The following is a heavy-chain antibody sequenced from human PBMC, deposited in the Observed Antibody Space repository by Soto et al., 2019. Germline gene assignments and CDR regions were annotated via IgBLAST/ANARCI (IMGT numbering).Heavy chain of an antibody. Sequence: QVRLVESGGGVVQPGRSLRLSCAASGFTFSNYGMHWVRQAPGKGLEWVALIWFDGRNNYYVDAVKGRFTISRDNSKNTLYLQMVSLKVEDTDVIFSATVFGCSDIYCRPWDTFDIWFQGTMVSISS. CDR2: IWFDGRNN. CDR1: GFTFSNYG. D-gene: IGHD3-9*01. J-gene: IGHJ3*02. CDR3: ATVFGCSDIYCRPWDTFDI. V-gene: IGHV3-33*01.